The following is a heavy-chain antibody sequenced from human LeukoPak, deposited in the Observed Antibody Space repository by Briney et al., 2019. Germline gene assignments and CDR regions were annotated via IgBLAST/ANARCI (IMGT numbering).Heavy chain of an antibody. CDR2: IDPSDSYT. V-gene: IGHV5-10-1*01. Sequence: GESLKISCKGSGYSFTSYWISWVRQMPGKGLECMGRIDPSDSYTNYSPSFQGHVTISADKSISTAYLQWSSLKASDTAMYYCARHSGDCSSTSCYGGGWFDPWGQGTLVTVSS. CDR3: ARHSGDCSSTSCYGGGWFDP. D-gene: IGHD2-2*01. CDR1: GYSFTSYW. J-gene: IGHJ5*02.